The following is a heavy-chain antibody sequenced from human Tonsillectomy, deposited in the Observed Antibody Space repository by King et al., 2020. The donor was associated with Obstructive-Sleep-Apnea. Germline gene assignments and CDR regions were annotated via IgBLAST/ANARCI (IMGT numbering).Heavy chain of an antibody. D-gene: IGHD5-18*01. J-gene: IGHJ6*02. CDR2: ISPGDSDT. CDR1: GYSFISYW. CDR3: ARQGVRDTAMPNSPPLPFGMDV. V-gene: IGHV5-51*01. Sequence: VQLVESGAEVKKPGESLKISCKGSGYSFISYWIGWVRQMPGKGLEWMGSISPGDSDTRYSPSFQGQVTISADKSINTAYLQWSSLKASDTAMYYCARQGVRDTAMPNSPPLPFGMDVWGQGTTVTVSS.